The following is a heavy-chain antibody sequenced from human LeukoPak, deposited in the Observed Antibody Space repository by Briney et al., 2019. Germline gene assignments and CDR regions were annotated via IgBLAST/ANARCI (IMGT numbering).Heavy chain of an antibody. CDR3: ARAMSYYFDY. Sequence: RGSLRLSCAASRFSLSSYGMHWVRLAPGKGLEWVGLIWFDGSEKYYAESVKGRFTISRDNSKNTVYLQVNSLRAEDTAVYHCARAMSYYFDYWGPGTLVTVSS. CDR1: RFSLSSYG. CDR2: IWFDGSEK. J-gene: IGHJ4*02. D-gene: IGHD3-10*01. V-gene: IGHV3-33*01.